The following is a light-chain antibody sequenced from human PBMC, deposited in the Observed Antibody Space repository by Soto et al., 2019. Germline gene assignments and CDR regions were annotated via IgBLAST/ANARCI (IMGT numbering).Light chain of an antibody. CDR1: QSINSN. Sequence: DIQMTQSPSSLSASVGDRVTITCRAGQSINSNLNWYQKKLGKAPQLLIYTASTLQSGVPSRFRGSGSGTDFTLTISVLQPEDLATYYCQQSYSTPSTFGQGTRLDIK. CDR2: TAS. CDR3: QQSYSTPST. V-gene: IGKV1-39*01. J-gene: IGKJ2*01.